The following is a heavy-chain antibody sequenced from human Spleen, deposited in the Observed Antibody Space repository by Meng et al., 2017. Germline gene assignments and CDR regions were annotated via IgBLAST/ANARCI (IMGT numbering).Heavy chain of an antibody. CDR2: VSHDGNSG. CDR3: ARGAVDGVGFDY. D-gene: IGHD4-23*01. V-gene: IGHV3-30-3*01. Sequence: QIQLVESGGGVVQPGGSLRLSCATSGFTFTDYAMHWVRQAPGKGPQWVAIVSHDGNSGCYADSVKGRFTISRDNSKNTLYLQMNSLRDEDTAVYYCARGAVDGVGFDYWGQGALVTVSS. J-gene: IGHJ4*02. CDR1: GFTFTDYA.